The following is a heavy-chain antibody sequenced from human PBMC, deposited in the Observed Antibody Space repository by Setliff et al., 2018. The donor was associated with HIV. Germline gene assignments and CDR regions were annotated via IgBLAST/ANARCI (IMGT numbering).Heavy chain of an antibody. CDR3: ARDGYTNGYGYYYFYMDV. V-gene: IGHV4-59*12. J-gene: IGHJ6*03. D-gene: IGHD5-18*01. CDR1: GGSITGYY. CDR2: IYETGST. Sequence: PSETLSLTCTVSGGSITGYYRSWIRQPPVRGLEWIGFIYETGSTYYNPSLKSRVSISIDTSKNQFSLKLSSVTAADTAVYFCARDGYTNGYGYYYFYMDVWGKGTTVTVSS.